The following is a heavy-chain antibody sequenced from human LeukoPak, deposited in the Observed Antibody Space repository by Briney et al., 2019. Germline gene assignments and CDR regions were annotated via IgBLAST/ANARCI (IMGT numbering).Heavy chain of an antibody. CDR2: ISYDGSNK. J-gene: IGHJ4*02. CDR1: GFTFSSYA. V-gene: IGHV3-30*04. Sequence: QAGGSLRLSCAASGFTFSSYAMHWVRQAPGKGLEWVAVISYDGSNKYYADSVKGRFTISRDNSKNTLYLQMNSLRAEDTSVYYCDCSNTNCYAAGDYWGQGTLVTVSS. D-gene: IGHD2-2*01. CDR3: DCSNTNCYAAGDY.